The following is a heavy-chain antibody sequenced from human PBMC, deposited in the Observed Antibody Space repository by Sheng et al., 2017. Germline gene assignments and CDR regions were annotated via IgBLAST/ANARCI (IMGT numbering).Heavy chain of an antibody. V-gene: IGHV1-69*04. J-gene: IGHJ2*01. CDR1: GGTFSSDA. D-gene: IGHD6-19*01. CDR3: TRVPAKTVAGSSWYFDL. CDR2: IIPLLGVA. Sequence: QVQLVQSGAEVKKPGSSVKVSCKASGGTFSSDAVSWVRQAPGQGLEWMGGIIPLLGVANYAPNFQNRVTITADTSTSVVYMDLKSLRSHDTAVYYCTRVPAKTVAGSSWYFDLWGRGTLVTVSS.